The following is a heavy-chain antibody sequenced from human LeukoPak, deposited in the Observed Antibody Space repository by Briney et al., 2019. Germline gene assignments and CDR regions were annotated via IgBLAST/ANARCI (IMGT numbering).Heavy chain of an antibody. V-gene: IGHV1-69-2*01. CDR2: VDPEDGET. CDR1: GYTFTDYY. Sequence: ASVKISCKVSGYTFTDYYMHWVQQAPGKGLEWMGRVDPEDGETIYAEKFQGRVTITADTSTDTAYMELSSLRSEDTAVYYCATFGGDSSSSPLYYFDYWGQGTLVTVSS. CDR3: ATFGGDSSSSPLYYFDY. D-gene: IGHD6-6*01. J-gene: IGHJ4*02.